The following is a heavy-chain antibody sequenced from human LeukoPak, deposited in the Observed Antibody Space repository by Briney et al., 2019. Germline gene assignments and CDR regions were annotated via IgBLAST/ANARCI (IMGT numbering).Heavy chain of an antibody. V-gene: IGHV3-30*18. J-gene: IGHJ4*02. CDR3: AKAHYSGWYAGIDY. CDR2: ISYDGSNK. CDR1: GFTFGSYG. Sequence: GRSLRLSCAASGFTFGSYGMHWVRQAPGKGLEWVAVISYDGSNKYYADSVKGRFTISRDNSKNTLYLQMNSLRAEDTAVYYCAKAHYSGWYAGIDYWGQGTLVTVSS. D-gene: IGHD6-19*01.